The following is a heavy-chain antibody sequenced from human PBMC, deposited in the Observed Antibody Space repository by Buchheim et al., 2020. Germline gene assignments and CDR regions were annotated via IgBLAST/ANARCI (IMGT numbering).Heavy chain of an antibody. CDR1: GFTFSSYG. D-gene: IGHD5-12*01. Sequence: QVQLVESGGGVVQPGRSLRLSCAASGFTFSSYGMHWVRQAPGKGLEWVAVISYDGSNKYYADSVKGRFTISRDNSKNTLSLQMNSLRAENTAVYYCAKDMIHIVATTGNYYYYGMDVWGQGTT. CDR3: AKDMIHIVATTGNYYYYGMDV. V-gene: IGHV3-30*18. CDR2: ISYDGSNK. J-gene: IGHJ6*02.